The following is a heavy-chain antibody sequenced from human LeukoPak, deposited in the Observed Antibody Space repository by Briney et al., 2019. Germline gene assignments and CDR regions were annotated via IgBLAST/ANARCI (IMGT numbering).Heavy chain of an antibody. CDR1: GFTFSNYA. V-gene: IGHV3-64D*09. D-gene: IGHD3-3*01. Sequence: PGGSLRLSCSASGFTFSNYAMHWVRQAPGKGLEYVSAISSNGGSKYYADSVKGRFTISRDNSKNTLYLQMSSLRAEDTAVYYCVKPTADFWLYFDYWGQGTLVTVSS. CDR3: VKPTADFWLYFDY. CDR2: ISSNGGSK. J-gene: IGHJ4*02.